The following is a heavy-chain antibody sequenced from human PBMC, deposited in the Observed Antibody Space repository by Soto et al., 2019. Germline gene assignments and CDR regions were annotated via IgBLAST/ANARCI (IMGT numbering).Heavy chain of an antibody. CDR3: ARPLRFLDPRDNYAMDV. D-gene: IGHD3-3*01. V-gene: IGHV1-46*01. Sequence: GASVKVSCKASGYTFTNFHLHWVRQAPGQRLEWMGIINPSGGSTRYAQKFQGRVVMTRDTSTNTVYMELGRLRYEDTAVYYCARPLRFLDPRDNYAMDVWGQGTTVTVSS. CDR1: GYTFTNFH. J-gene: IGHJ6*02. CDR2: INPSGGST.